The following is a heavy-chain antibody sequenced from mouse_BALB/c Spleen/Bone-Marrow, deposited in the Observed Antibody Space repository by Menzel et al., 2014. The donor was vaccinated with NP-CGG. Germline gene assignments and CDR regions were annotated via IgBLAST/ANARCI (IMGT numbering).Heavy chain of an antibody. CDR2: ISYSANT. D-gene: IGHD1-2*01. J-gene: IGHJ3*01. V-gene: IGHV3-2*02. CDR1: GYSITSDYA. CDR3: TRGTTAGFAY. Sequence: EVKLMESGPGLVKPSQSLSLTCTVTGYSITSDYAWNWIRQFPGNTLEWMGYISYSANTNYNPSLKSRISITRDTSKNQFFLQLNSVTAEDTATYYCTRGTTAGFAYWGLGTLVTVSA.